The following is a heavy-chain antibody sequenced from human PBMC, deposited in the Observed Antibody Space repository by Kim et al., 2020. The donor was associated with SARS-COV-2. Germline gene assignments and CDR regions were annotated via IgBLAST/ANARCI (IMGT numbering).Heavy chain of an antibody. Sequence: VKGRFTLSRENAKTALYLQMNSLRAGDTAVYYCARAGPTVNYYYYGMDVWGQGTTVTVSS. V-gene: IGHV3-13*01. D-gene: IGHD4-17*01. CDR3: ARAGPTVNYYYYGMDV. J-gene: IGHJ6*02.